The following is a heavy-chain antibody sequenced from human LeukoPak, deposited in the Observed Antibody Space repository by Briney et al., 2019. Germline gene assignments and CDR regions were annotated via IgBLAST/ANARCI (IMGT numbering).Heavy chain of an antibody. V-gene: IGHV3-15*01. J-gene: IGHJ3*02. CDR1: GFTFSEAW. Sequence: PGGSLRLSCAASGFTFSEAWMSWVRQAPGKGLQWVGRIKSKTDGGTADYAAPVKGRFTISRDDSKDTLYLQMNSLRAEDTAVYYCARDLLGGGTFDIWGQGTMVTVSS. CDR3: ARDLLGGGTFDI. CDR2: IKSKTDGGTA. D-gene: IGHD3-16*01.